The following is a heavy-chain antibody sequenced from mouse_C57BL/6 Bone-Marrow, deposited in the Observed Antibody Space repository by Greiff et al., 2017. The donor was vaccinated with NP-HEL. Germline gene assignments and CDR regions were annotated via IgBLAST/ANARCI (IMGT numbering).Heavy chain of an antibody. CDR2: ISDGGSYT. V-gene: IGHV5-4*01. J-gene: IGHJ4*01. CDR3: ASGGAIYYGNLYAMDY. CDR1: GFTFSSYA. D-gene: IGHD2-1*01. Sequence: EVQGVESGGGLVKPGGSLKLSCAASGFTFSSYAMSWVRQTPEKRLEWVATISDGGSYTYYPDNVKGRFTISRDNAKNNLYLQMSHLKSEDTAMYYCASGGAIYYGNLYAMDYWGQGTSVTVSS.